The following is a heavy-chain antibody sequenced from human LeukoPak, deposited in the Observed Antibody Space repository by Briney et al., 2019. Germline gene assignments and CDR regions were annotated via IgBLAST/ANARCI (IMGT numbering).Heavy chain of an antibody. CDR2: IYYSGST. V-gene: IGHV4-59*01. Sequence: PSETLSLTCTVSGGSISSYYWSWIRQPPGKGLEWIGYIYYSGSTNYNPSLKSRVTISVDTSKNQFSLKLSSVTAADTAVYYCARGRGIDRFDYWGQGTLVTASS. D-gene: IGHD6-13*01. CDR1: GGSISSYY. J-gene: IGHJ4*02. CDR3: ARGRGIDRFDY.